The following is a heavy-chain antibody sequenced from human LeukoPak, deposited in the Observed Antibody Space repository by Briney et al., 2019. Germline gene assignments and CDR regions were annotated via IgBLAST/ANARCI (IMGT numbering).Heavy chain of an antibody. CDR1: GFTFSSYG. D-gene: IGHD6-19*01. Sequence: PGGSLRLSCAASGFTFSSYGMHWVRQAPGKGLEWAAVISYDGSNKYYADSVKGRFTISRDNSKNTLYLQMNSLRAEDTAVYYCAKDKGIAVAGYYYGMDVWGQGTTVTVSS. CDR2: ISYDGSNK. V-gene: IGHV3-30*18. J-gene: IGHJ6*02. CDR3: AKDKGIAVAGYYYGMDV.